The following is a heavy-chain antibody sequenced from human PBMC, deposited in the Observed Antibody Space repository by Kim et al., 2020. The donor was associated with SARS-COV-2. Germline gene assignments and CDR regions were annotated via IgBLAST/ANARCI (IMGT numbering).Heavy chain of an antibody. CDR1: GYTFTSYD. V-gene: IGHV1-8*01. D-gene: IGHD3-3*01. J-gene: IGHJ6*02. CDR3: ARESARDFWSGYYTPRGYYYYYYGMDV. Sequence: ASVKVSCKASGYTFTSYDINWVRRATGQGLEWLGWMNPNSGNTGYAQKFQGRVTMTRNTSISTAYMELSSLRSEDTAVYYCARESARDFWSGYYTPRGYYYYYYGMDVWGQGTTVTVSS. CDR2: MNPNSGNT.